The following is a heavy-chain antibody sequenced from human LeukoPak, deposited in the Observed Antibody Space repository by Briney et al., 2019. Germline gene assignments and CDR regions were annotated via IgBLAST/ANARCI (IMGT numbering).Heavy chain of an antibody. D-gene: IGHD2-15*01. CDR3: ARDVVAATNGAFDI. V-gene: IGHV1-69*04. J-gene: IGHJ3*02. CDR1: GGTFSSYA. CDR2: IIPILGIA. Sequence: SVKVSCKASGGTFSSYAISWVRQAPGQGLEWMGRIIPILGIANYAQKFQGRVTITADKSTSTAYMELRSLRSDDTAVYYCARDVVAATNGAFDIWGQGTMVTVSS.